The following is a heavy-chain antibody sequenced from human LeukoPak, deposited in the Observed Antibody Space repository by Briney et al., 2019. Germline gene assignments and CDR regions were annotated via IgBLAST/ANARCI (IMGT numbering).Heavy chain of an antibody. Sequence: PGGSLRLSCAASGFTFSSYWMSWVRQAPGKGLEWVANIKQDGSEKYYVDSEKGRFTISRDNAKKSLYLQMNSLRAEDTAVYYCASLGYSSSSEFDYWGQGTLVTVSS. J-gene: IGHJ4*02. V-gene: IGHV3-7*01. CDR1: GFTFSSYW. CDR3: ASLGYSSSSEFDY. D-gene: IGHD6-13*01. CDR2: IKQDGSEK.